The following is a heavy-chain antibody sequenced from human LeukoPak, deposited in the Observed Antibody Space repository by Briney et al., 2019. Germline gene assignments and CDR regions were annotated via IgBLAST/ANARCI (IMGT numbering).Heavy chain of an antibody. CDR3: ARVEQWLFPYDAFDI. CDR1: GYTFTSYG. Sequence: GASVKVSCKASGYTFTSYGISWVRQAPGQGLEWMGWISAYNGNTNYAQKLQGRVTMTTDTSTSTAYMELRSLRSDDTAVYYCARVEQWLFPYDAFDIWGQGTMVTVSS. V-gene: IGHV1-18*01. D-gene: IGHD6-19*01. CDR2: ISAYNGNT. J-gene: IGHJ3*02.